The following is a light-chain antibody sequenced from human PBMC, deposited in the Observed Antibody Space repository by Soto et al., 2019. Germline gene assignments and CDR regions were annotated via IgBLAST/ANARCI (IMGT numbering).Light chain of an antibody. CDR3: SSFAGTFFV. CDR2: EVS. V-gene: IGLV2-8*01. J-gene: IGLJ1*01. Sequence: QSVLTQPPSASGSPGQSVTIFCTVTVCDVGGYNYVSWYQQHHGKVAKVLISEVSKRPSGLPHRCSGSKSGNTASLTVSGLQADDDADCCCSSFAGTFFVFGTGTKVTVL. CDR1: VCDVGGYNY.